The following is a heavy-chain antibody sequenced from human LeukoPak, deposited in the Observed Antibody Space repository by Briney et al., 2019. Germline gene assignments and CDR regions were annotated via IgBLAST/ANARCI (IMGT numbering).Heavy chain of an antibody. CDR3: AGDSSSSEDPPYYYYGMDV. CDR2: INHSGST. D-gene: IGHD6-6*01. CDR1: GGSFSGYY. J-gene: IGHJ6*02. V-gene: IGHV4-34*01. Sequence: SETLSLTCAVYGGSFSGYYWSWIRQPPGKGLEWIGEINHSGSTNYNPSLKSRVTISVDTSKNQSSLKLSSVTAADTAVYYCAGDSSSSEDPPYYYYGMDVWGQGTTVTVSS.